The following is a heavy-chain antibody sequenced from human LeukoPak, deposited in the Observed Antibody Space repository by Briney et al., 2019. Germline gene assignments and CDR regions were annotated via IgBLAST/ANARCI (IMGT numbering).Heavy chain of an antibody. D-gene: IGHD3-10*01. V-gene: IGHV4-39*07. CDR2: IYYSGST. Sequence: SETLSLTCTVSGGSSSSSRDYWAWIRQPPGKGLEWIANIYYSGSTYYSPSFKSRVTIAVDRSKNQFFLKLSSVTAADTAVYYCATADIYYGSGSYYPLNFDYWGQGTLVTVSS. CDR1: GGSSSSSRDY. J-gene: IGHJ4*02. CDR3: ATADIYYGSGSYYPLNFDY.